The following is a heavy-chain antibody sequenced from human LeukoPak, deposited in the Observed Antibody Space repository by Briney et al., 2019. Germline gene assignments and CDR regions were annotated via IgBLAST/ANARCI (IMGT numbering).Heavy chain of an antibody. CDR1: GFTFDDYA. CDR3: AKDSSGWYSYFDS. V-gene: IGHV3-9*01. CDR2: ISWNSVSV. D-gene: IGHD6-19*01. J-gene: IGHJ4*02. Sequence: GGSLRLSCAASGFTFDDYAMHWVRQAPGKGLEWASGISWNSVSVGYADSAKGRFTISRDNAKNSLYLQMNSLRAEDTAFYYCAKDSSGWYSYFDSWGQGTLVTVSS.